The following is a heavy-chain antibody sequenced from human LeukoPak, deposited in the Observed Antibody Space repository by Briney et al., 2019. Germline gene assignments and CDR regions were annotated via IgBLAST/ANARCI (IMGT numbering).Heavy chain of an antibody. CDR3: ARDRDGGFAFDI. CDR1: GFSFSNYV. D-gene: IGHD2-15*01. CDR2: IMPNGETR. J-gene: IGHJ3*02. Sequence: GGSLRLSCAASGFSFSNYVMHWVRQAPGKGLEYVSAIMPNGETRVYANSMKGRFTISRDNSKNTLYLQMGSLRAEDMAIYYCARDRDGGFAFDIWGQGTLVTASS. V-gene: IGHV3-64*01.